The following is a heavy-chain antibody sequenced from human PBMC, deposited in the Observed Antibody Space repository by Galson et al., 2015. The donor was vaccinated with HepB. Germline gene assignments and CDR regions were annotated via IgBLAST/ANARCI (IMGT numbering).Heavy chain of an antibody. Sequence: ETLSLTCAVYGGSFSGSSWPWIRQTPGKGLEWIGEINHRGRTNYNLSLRSRVSIFVATSKKQVSLKMNSVTAADTAIYYWAALTDQSWLDPWGQGTLVTVPS. J-gene: IGHJ5*02. CDR2: INHRGRT. CDR1: GGSFSGSS. CDR3: AALTDQSWLDP. D-gene: IGHD2-2*01. V-gene: IGHV4-34*01.